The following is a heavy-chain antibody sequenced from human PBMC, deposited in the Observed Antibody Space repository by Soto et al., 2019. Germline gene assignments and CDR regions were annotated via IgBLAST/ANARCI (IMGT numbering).Heavy chain of an antibody. V-gene: IGHV4-39*01. CDR1: GGSITSSSHF. CDR2: IYFTGNT. J-gene: IGHJ5*02. Sequence: SETLSLTCTASGGSITSSSHFWGWVRQPPGKGLEWIGTIYFTGNTYYTPSLKSRLTMSIDTSKNEFSLRLNSVTAAGTAVYYCAGQTFTIAAASYGRSNWFDPWGPGTLVTVSS. D-gene: IGHD6-25*01. CDR3: AGQTFTIAAASYGRSNWFDP.